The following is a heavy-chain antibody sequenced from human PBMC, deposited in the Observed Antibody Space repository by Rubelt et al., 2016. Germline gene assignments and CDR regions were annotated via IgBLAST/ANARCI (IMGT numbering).Heavy chain of an antibody. D-gene: IGHD4-17*01. CDR3: ARATVGMDV. Sequence: ISGTDAGTYYADSVKGRFTISRDNSKNTVYLQMNSLRAGDTAVYYCARATVGMDVWGQGTTVIVSS. J-gene: IGHJ6*02. CDR2: ISGTDAGT. V-gene: IGHV3-23*01.